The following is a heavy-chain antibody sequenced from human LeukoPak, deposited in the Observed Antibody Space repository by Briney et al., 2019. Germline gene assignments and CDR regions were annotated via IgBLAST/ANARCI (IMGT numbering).Heavy chain of an antibody. CDR2: ISSSSSYI. D-gene: IGHD6-19*01. V-gene: IGHV3-21*04. Sequence: GGSLRLSCAASGFTFSSYSMNWVRQAPGKGLEWVSSISSSSSYIYYADSVKGRFTISRDNSKNTLYLQMNSLRAEDTAVYYCAKDTSSGWPNWFDPWGQGTLVTVSS. CDR3: AKDTSSGWPNWFDP. CDR1: GFTFSSYS. J-gene: IGHJ5*02.